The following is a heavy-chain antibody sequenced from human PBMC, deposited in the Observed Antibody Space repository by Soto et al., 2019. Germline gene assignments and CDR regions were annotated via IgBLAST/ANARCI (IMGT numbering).Heavy chain of an antibody. CDR3: ASAYYFGSGTSYILYY. Sequence: GGSLRLSCAASGFTFSNYGMHWVRQAPGKGLEWVAVISDDGVSKYYADSVQGRFTISRDNSESVVLLQMNSMRPDDTALYFCASAYYFGSGTSYILYYWGQGTKITVSS. CDR2: ISDDGVSK. CDR1: GFTFSNYG. D-gene: IGHD3-10*01. V-gene: IGHV3-30*03. J-gene: IGHJ4*02.